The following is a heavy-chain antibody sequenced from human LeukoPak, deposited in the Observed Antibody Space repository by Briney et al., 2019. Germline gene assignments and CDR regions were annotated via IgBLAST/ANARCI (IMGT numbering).Heavy chain of an antibody. CDR2: IHHSGST. D-gene: IGHD6-19*01. V-gene: IGHV4-34*01. CDR3: ASGYSSGWGRPYYFDY. J-gene: IGHJ4*02. Sequence: SETLSLTCDIYGGSLTGYSWSWIRQSPGKGLVWIGEIHHSGSTNYNPSLKSRVTMSVDKSKNQFSLKLSSVTAADTAVYYCASGYSSGWGRPYYFDYWGQGTLVTVSS. CDR1: GGSLTGYS.